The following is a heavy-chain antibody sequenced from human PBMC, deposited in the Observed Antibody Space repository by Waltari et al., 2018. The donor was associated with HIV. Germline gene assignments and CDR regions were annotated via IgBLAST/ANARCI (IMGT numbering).Heavy chain of an antibody. Sequence: VQPQTEMGKPGASVRLSCRVSGFLLADHYIHWVRPCPRQKCEWMGRINGGDGDAKSEQKCKVRVTLTRDLFTGTVYLDLMSLRSDETAVYFCARAGLRGLIQDFDIWGQGTQLIVSS. CDR1: GFLLADHY. CDR2: INGGDGDA. CDR3: ARAGLRGLIQDFDI. D-gene: IGHD2-21*01. J-gene: IGHJ4*02. V-gene: IGHV1-46*01.